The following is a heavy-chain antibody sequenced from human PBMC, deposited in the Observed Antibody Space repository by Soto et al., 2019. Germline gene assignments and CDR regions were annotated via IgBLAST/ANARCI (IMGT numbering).Heavy chain of an antibody. D-gene: IGHD1-26*01. CDR1: GFTFSSHW. Sequence: EVQLVESGGGLVQPGGSLRLSCAASGFTFSSHWMHWVRQAPGQWLLWVARIKGDGSSTAYADAVKGRFTISRDNDKNTVQLQMNSLRLEATAVYYCVRDGVGAPPFDYWGQGALVNVSS. V-gene: IGHV3-74*01. CDR3: VRDGVGAPPFDY. J-gene: IGHJ4*02. CDR2: IKGDGSST.